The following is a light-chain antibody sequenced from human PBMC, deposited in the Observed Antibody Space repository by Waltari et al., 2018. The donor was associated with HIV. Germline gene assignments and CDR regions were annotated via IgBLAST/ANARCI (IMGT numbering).Light chain of an antibody. CDR2: GNS. J-gene: IGLJ3*02. Sequence: QSVLTQPPSVSGAPGQRVTISCPGRRSNIGAGSDVHLYQQLPGTAPKLLIYGNSNRPSGVPDRFSGSKSGTSASLAITGLQPDDETDYYCQSYDSSLSNWVFGGGTKLTVL. V-gene: IGLV1-40*01. CDR3: QSYDSSLSNWV. CDR1: RSNIGAGSD.